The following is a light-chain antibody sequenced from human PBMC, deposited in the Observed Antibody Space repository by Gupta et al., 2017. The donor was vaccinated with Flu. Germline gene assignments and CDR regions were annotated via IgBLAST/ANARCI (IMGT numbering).Light chain of an antibody. Sequence: DIQMTQSPSSLSASVGDTVTITCRASRDISNSLAWFQVIPGKAPRSLIFGASTLQGGVPAKFSGSGSGTDFSLTIRGLQPEDFAMYYCQQYGDYPLTFGGGTRVEIK. CDR1: RDISNS. V-gene: IGKV1-16*02. J-gene: IGKJ4*01. CDR3: QQYGDYPLT. CDR2: GAS.